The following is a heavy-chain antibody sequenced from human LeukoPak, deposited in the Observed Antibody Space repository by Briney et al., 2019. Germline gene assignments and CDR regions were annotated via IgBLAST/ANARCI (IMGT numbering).Heavy chain of an antibody. Sequence: RSSETLSLTCTVSGGSISSYYWSWIRQPPGKGLEWIGYIYYSGTTNYNPSLKSRVTISVDTSKNQFSLKLSSVTAADTAVYYCERGVYIAAAQYAYWGQGTLVTVSS. J-gene: IGHJ4*02. CDR1: GGSISSYY. D-gene: IGHD6-13*01. CDR3: ERGVYIAAAQYAY. V-gene: IGHV4-59*01. CDR2: IYYSGTT.